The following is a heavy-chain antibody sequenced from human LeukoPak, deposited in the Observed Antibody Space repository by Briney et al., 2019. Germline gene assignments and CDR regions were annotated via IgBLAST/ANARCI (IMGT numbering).Heavy chain of an antibody. CDR2: IIPIFGTA. Sequence: ASVKVSCKASGGTFSSYAISWVRQAPGQGLEWMGGIIPIFGTANYAQKFQGRVTITADKTTNTAHMELSRLESGDTAVYYCATDRSSDNWGQGPLVTVSS. D-gene: IGHD6-6*01. CDR1: GGTFSSYA. CDR3: ATDRSSDN. V-gene: IGHV1-69*06. J-gene: IGHJ4*02.